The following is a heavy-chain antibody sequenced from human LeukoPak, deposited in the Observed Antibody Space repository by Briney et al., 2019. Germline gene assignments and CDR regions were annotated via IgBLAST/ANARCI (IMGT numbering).Heavy chain of an antibody. CDR1: GGSISSYY. J-gene: IGHJ3*02. Sequence: SETLSLTCTVSGGSISSYYWSWIRQPAGKGLEWIGRIYTSGSTNYNPSLKSRVTISVDASKNQFSLKLSSVTAADTAVYYCARDSNPTVVVPAAASAAFDIWGQGTMVTVSS. V-gene: IGHV4-4*07. CDR2: IYTSGST. D-gene: IGHD2-2*01. CDR3: ARDSNPTVVVPAAASAAFDI.